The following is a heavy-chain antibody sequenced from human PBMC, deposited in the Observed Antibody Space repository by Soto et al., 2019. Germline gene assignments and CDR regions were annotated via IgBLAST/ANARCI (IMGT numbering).Heavy chain of an antibody. CDR2: ISYDGSNK. Sequence: QVQLVESGGSVVQPGRSLRLSCAASGFTFSSYGMHWVRQAPGKGLEWVAVISYDGSNKYYADSVKGRFTISRDNSKNTLYLQMNSLRAEDTAVYYCAQEEDFDYWGQGTLVTVSS. CDR3: AQEEDFDY. V-gene: IGHV3-30*18. CDR1: GFTFSSYG. J-gene: IGHJ4*02.